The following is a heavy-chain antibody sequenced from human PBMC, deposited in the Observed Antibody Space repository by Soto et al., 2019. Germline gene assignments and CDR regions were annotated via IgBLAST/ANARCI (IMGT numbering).Heavy chain of an antibody. CDR2: IIPIFGTA. V-gene: IGHV1-69*13. Sequence: SVKVSCKASGGTFSSYAISWVRQAPGQGLEWMGGIIPIFGTANYVQKFQGRVTITADESTSTAYMELSSLRSEDTAVYYCASSKVVVTATPYYFDYWGQGTLVTVSS. CDR3: ASSKVVVTATPYYFDY. CDR1: GGTFSSYA. D-gene: IGHD2-21*02. J-gene: IGHJ4*02.